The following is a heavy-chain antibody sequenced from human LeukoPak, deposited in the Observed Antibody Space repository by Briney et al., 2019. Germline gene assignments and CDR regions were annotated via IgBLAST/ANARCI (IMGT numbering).Heavy chain of an antibody. CDR3: AKDTVVGATDY. Sequence: GGSLRLSCATSGFTFSNYWMSWVRRAPGKGLEWVSGISGSGDDTYYADSVKGRFTISRDNSKNTLYLQMNSLRAEDTAVYYCAKDTVVGATDYWGQGTLVTVSS. D-gene: IGHD1-26*01. CDR2: ISGSGDDT. V-gene: IGHV3-23*01. CDR1: GFTFSNYW. J-gene: IGHJ4*02.